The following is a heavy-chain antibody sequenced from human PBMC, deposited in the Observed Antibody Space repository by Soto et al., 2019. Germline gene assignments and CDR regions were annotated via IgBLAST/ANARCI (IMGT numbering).Heavy chain of an antibody. V-gene: IGHV3-48*02. CDR1: GFTFSSYS. D-gene: IGHD5-12*01. CDR2: ISSSSSTI. Sequence: GGSLRLSCAASGFTFSSYSMNWVRQAPGKGLEWVSYISSSSSTIYYEDSVKGRFTISRDNAKNSLYLQMNRRRDEDTVVYYGVRDREPWMTEYAFDYWGQGTLVTVSS. J-gene: IGHJ4*02. CDR3: VRDREPWMTEYAFDY.